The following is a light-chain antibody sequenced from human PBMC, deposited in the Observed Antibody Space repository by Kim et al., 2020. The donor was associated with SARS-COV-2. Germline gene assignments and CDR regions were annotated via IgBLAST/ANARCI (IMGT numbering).Light chain of an antibody. J-gene: IGKJ1*01. Sequence: ASVGDRVTITCRASQSVSNYLNWYQQKPGKAPKLLIYAASTLQSGVPSRFSGSGSGTDFTLTISSLQPEDFATYYCQQSYSTPPTFGQGTEVEIK. CDR1: QSVSNY. CDR3: QQSYSTPPT. CDR2: AAS. V-gene: IGKV1-39*01.